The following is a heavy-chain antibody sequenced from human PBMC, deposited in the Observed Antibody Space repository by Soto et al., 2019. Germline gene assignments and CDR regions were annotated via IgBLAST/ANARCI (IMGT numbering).Heavy chain of an antibody. Sequence: GGSLRLSCSASGFTLSSYAMHWVRQAPGKGLEYVSAIRSNGNTTFYADSVKGRFAVSRDNSKNTLYLQMNSLRAEDTAVYYCAREGYYDFWSGYYWDVLYYYGMDVWGQGTTVTVSS. CDR2: IRSNGNTT. CDR1: GFTLSSYA. V-gene: IGHV3-64*04. D-gene: IGHD3-3*01. J-gene: IGHJ6*02. CDR3: AREGYYDFWSGYYWDVLYYYGMDV.